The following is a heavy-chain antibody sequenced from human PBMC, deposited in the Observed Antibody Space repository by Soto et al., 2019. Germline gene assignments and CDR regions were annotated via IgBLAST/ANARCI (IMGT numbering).Heavy chain of an antibody. CDR3: ANLTPGIAVDPYAFDI. Sequence: ASVKVSCKVSGYTLTELSMHWVRQAPGKGLEWMGGFDPEDGETIYAQKFQGRVTMTEDTSTDTAYMELSSLRSEDTAVYYCANLTPGIAVDPYAFDIWGQGTMVTVSS. V-gene: IGHV1-24*01. D-gene: IGHD6-19*01. CDR1: GYTLTELS. CDR2: FDPEDGET. J-gene: IGHJ3*02.